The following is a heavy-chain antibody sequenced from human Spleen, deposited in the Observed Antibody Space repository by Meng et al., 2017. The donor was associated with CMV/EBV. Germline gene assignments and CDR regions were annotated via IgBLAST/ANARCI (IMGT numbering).Heavy chain of an antibody. Sequence: GFTFSSFAMSWVRQAPGKGLEWVSGIDTSGGSTSYADSVKGRFTISRDNSKYTLYLQMDSLRAEDTAVYYCAKDHDFWSGYYTGIDYWGQGTLVTVSS. V-gene: IGHV3-23*01. J-gene: IGHJ4*02. CDR3: AKDHDFWSGYYTGIDY. CDR1: GFTFSSFA. D-gene: IGHD3-3*01. CDR2: IDTSGGST.